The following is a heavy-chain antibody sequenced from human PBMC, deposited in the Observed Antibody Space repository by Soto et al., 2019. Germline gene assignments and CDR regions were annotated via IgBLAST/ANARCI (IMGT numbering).Heavy chain of an antibody. V-gene: IGHV1-18*01. J-gene: IGHJ4*02. CDR1: GYTFTSYG. D-gene: IGHD1-26*01. CDR3: ARKEVGATLKDFDY. Sequence: QVQLVQSGAEVKKPGASVKVSCKASGYTFTSYGITWVRQAPGQGLEWMGWISADNGNTNHAQKFQDRVTLTTDTSTTTAYMELRSLRSDDTAVYYCARKEVGATLKDFDYWGQGTLVTDSS. CDR2: ISADNGNT.